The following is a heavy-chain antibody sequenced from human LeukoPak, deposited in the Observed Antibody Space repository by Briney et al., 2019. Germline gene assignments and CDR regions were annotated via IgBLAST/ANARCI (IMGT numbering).Heavy chain of an antibody. CDR2: ISSSSSYI. CDR1: GFTFSSYS. CDR3: ARGHIVVVPAALHYYYMDV. V-gene: IGHV3-21*01. J-gene: IGHJ6*03. Sequence: GGSLRLSCAASGFTFSSYSMNWVRQAPGKGLEWVSSISSSSSYIYYADSVKGRFTISRDNAKNSLYLQMNSLRAEDTAVYYCARGHIVVVPAALHYYYMDVWGKGTTVTVSS. D-gene: IGHD2-2*01.